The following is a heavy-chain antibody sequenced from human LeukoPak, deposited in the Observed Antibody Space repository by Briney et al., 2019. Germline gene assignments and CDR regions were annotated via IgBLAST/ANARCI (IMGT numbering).Heavy chain of an antibody. V-gene: IGHV3-11*01. J-gene: IGHJ4*02. CDR2: ISSSGRTI. CDR3: VSGGSGSLDY. CDR1: GFIFSDYY. D-gene: IGHD3-10*01. Sequence: AGGSLGLSCAASGFIFSDYYMSWIRQAPGKGLEWVSFISSSGRTIYYADSVKGRFTISRDNAKNSLYLQMNSLRVEDTAVYYCVSGGSGSLDYWGQGTLVTVSS.